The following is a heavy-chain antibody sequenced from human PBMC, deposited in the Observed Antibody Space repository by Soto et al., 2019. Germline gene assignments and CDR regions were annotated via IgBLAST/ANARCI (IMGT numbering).Heavy chain of an antibody. V-gene: IGHV3-23*01. CDR1: GFTFSSYA. CDR2: ISTSGDST. J-gene: IGHJ4*02. D-gene: IGHD2-2*01. CDR3: AINSRYCSSTSCYAD. Sequence: EVQLLESGAGLVQPGGSLRLSCAASGFTFSSYAMSWVRQAPGKGLEWVSGISTSGDSTYYADSVKGRFTISRDNSKDRWYLQMNSLRAGDTAVYYCAINSRYCSSTSCYADWGQGTLVTVSS.